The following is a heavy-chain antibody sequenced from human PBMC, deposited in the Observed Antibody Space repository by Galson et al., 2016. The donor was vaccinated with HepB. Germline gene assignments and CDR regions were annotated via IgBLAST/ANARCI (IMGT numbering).Heavy chain of an antibody. Sequence: SLRLSCAASGFTLSSYGMHWVRQAPGKGLEWVAVISTDAINKYYADSVRGRFTISRDDPKNTLYLQMNSLRPEDTAVYYCARPRASNYYYYGMDVWGQGTTVAVSS. CDR1: GFTLSSYG. D-gene: IGHD2-2*01. CDR2: ISTDAINK. CDR3: ARPRASNYYYYGMDV. V-gene: IGHV3-30*03. J-gene: IGHJ6*02.